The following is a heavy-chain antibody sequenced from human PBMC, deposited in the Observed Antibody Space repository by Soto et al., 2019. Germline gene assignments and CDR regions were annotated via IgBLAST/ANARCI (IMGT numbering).Heavy chain of an antibody. D-gene: IGHD2-8*02. V-gene: IGHV3-9*01. J-gene: IGHJ6*02. CDR2: ISWNDGTI. CDR1: GFTFKNYA. Sequence: GGSLRLSCAASGFTFKNYAMFWVRQVPGKGLEWVSGISWNDGTIGYADSVKGRFSISRDNAKKSLYLQMNSLRAEDTALYYCAKSTGGTANGMDVWGQGTTVTVSS. CDR3: AKSTGGTANGMDV.